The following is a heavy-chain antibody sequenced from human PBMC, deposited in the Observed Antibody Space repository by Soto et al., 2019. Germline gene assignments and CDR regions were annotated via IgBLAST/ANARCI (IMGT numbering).Heavy chain of an antibody. J-gene: IGHJ1*01. CDR2: ISGSGDST. CDR3: AKGVPGIAVAGTGYFQH. V-gene: IGHV3-23*01. Sequence: GGSLRLSCAASGFTFGSYAMSWVCRAPGKGLEWVSGISGSGDSTYYADSVKGRFTISRDNSKNTLYLQMNSLRAEDTAVYYCAKGVPGIAVAGTGYFQHWGQGT. D-gene: IGHD6-19*01. CDR1: GFTFGSYA.